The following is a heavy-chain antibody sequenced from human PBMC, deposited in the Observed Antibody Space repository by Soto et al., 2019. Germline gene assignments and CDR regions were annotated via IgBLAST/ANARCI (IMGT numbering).Heavy chain of an antibody. V-gene: IGHV3-23*01. CDR1: GLTFSNYA. CDR3: AKNQERELPRVIDF. CDR2: MSGSSSTT. J-gene: IGHJ6*02. Sequence: VGSLRLSCATSGLTFSNYAMSWVRQAPGGGLEWVSSMSGSSSTTYYADSVKGRFTISRDRSKNTLYLQMSSLRAEDTALYYCAKNQERELPRVIDFWGQGTTVTVSS. D-gene: IGHD1-7*01.